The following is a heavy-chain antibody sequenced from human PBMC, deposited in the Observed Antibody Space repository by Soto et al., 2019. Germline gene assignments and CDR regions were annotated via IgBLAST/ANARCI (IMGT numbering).Heavy chain of an antibody. CDR3: ARDKYYDILTGPKSGMDV. CDR2: ISAYNGNT. Sequence: GASVKVSCKASGYTLTSYGISWVRQAPGQGLEWMGWISAYNGNTNYAQKLQGRVTMTTDTSTSTAYMDLRSLRSDDTAVYYCARDKYYDILTGPKSGMDVWGQGTTVTVSS. V-gene: IGHV1-18*01. D-gene: IGHD3-9*01. J-gene: IGHJ6*02. CDR1: GYTLTSYG.